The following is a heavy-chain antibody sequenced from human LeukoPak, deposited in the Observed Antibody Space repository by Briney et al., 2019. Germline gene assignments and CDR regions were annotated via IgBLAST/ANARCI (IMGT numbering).Heavy chain of an antibody. CDR1: GYMFTGYY. D-gene: IGHD1-26*01. V-gene: IGHV1-2*02. Sequence: GASVKVSCKASGYMFTGYYIHWVRQAPGQGLEWMGWIIPNSGGTNYAQKFQGRVTMTRDTSISTFYMELNRLRSDDTSVYYCARAGKYSGSGDYWGQGTLVTVSS. CDR2: IIPNSGGT. J-gene: IGHJ4*02. CDR3: ARAGKYSGSGDY.